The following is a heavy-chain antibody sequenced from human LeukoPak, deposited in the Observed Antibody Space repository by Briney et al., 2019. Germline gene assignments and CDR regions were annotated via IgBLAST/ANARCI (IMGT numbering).Heavy chain of an antibody. V-gene: IGHV1-69*13. CDR2: IIPIFGTA. CDR3: ARDSVLGRQFPIHLQH. J-gene: IGHJ1*01. CDR1: GGTFSSYA. Sequence: GASVKVSCKASGGTFSSYAISWVRQAPGQGLEWMGGIIPIFGTADYAQKFQGRVTITADESTSTAYMELSSLRSEDTAVYYCARDSVLGRQFPIHLQHWGQGTLVTVSS.